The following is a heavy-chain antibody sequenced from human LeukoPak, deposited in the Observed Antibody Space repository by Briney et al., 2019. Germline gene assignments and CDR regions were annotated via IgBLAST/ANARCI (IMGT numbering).Heavy chain of an antibody. CDR2: INHSGST. CDR1: GDSISGSY. J-gene: IGHJ3*02. V-gene: IGHV4-34*01. Sequence: PSETLSLTCTVSGDSISGSYWSWIRQPQGKGLEWIGEINHSGSTNYNPSLKSRVTISVDTSKNQFSLKLSSVTAADTAVYYCARSDIVATMNAFDIWGQGTMVTVSS. D-gene: IGHD5-12*01. CDR3: ARSDIVATMNAFDI.